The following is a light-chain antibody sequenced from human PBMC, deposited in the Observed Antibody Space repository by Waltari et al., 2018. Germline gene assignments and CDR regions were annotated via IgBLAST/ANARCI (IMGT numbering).Light chain of an antibody. CDR3: QQSSTSSWT. J-gene: IGKJ1*01. Sequence: DIQMTQSPSSLSASVGDRVTITCWASQSISKFLNWYQQRPGKAPRLLFYAASNLHPGVPSRFSGSGSGTDFTLTINNLQPEDSATYYCQQSSTSSWTFGQGTKVEVK. CDR1: QSISKF. V-gene: IGKV1-39*01. CDR2: AAS.